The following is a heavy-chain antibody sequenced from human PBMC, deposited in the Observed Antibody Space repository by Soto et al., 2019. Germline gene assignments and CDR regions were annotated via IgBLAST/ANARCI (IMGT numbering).Heavy chain of an antibody. CDR2: IGGSGRTT. V-gene: IGHV3-23*01. CDR1: AFTFNNYA. J-gene: IGHJ4*02. Sequence: EVQLLESGGGLVQPGGSLSLSCAASAFTFNNYAMSWVRQAPGKGLEWVSGIGGSGRTTYYADSVKGRFTISRDNSNNTLFPQMNSLRAEDTALYYCAKSRYSDSSGDFYDYWGQGTLVTVSS. CDR3: AKSRYSDSSGDFYDY. D-gene: IGHD3-22*01.